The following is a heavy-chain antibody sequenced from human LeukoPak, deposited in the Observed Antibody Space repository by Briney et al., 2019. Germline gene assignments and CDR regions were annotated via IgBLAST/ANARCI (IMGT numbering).Heavy chain of an antibody. D-gene: IGHD3-16*01. CDR2: IRTDGGST. V-gene: IGHV3-74*01. J-gene: IGHJ4*02. CDR1: GFAFSTYW. CDR3: ATGRAWGGFDY. Sequence: QAGGSLRLSCAASGFAFSTYWMHWVRQAPGKGLVWVSRIRTDGGSTYYADSVKGRFTVSRDNAKNTLYLQMNSLRVEDTAVYYCATGRAWGGFDYWGLGALVTVSS.